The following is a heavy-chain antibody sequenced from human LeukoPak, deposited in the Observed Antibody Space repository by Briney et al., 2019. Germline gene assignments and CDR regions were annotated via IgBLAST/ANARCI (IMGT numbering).Heavy chain of an antibody. Sequence: QAGGSLRLSCAASGFTFSTYWMHWVRQAPGKGLVWVSRINSDGSDASYADSVKGRFTISRDNAKNTLYLQMNSLRAGDTAVYYCAREFYLHSDNYDSGNWGQGTLVTVSS. CDR2: INSDGSDA. D-gene: IGHD3-16*01. CDR3: AREFYLHSDNYDSGN. CDR1: GFTFSTYW. J-gene: IGHJ4*02. V-gene: IGHV3-74*01.